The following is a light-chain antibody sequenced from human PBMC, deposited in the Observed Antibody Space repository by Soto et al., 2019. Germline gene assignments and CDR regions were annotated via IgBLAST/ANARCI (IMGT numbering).Light chain of an antibody. V-gene: IGLV2-14*01. CDR1: SSNIGGNY. CDR2: EVS. CDR3: SSYSSVTTLWV. Sequence: QSVLTQPPSASGTPGQRVTISCSGSSSNIGGNYVYWYQQHPGKAPKLIIYEVSNRPSGVSNRFSGSKSGNTASLTVSGLQAEDEADYYCSSYSSVTTLWVFGGGTKLTVL. J-gene: IGLJ3*02.